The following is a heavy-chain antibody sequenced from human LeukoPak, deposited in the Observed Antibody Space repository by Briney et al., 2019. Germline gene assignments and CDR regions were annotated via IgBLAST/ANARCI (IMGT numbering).Heavy chain of an antibody. CDR3: ARHLTIFGVDYSRGYYYGMDV. J-gene: IGHJ6*02. CDR2: IYPGDSDT. D-gene: IGHD3-3*01. Sequence: GESLKISCKGSGYSFTSYWIGWVRQMPGKGLEWMGIIYPGDSDTRYSPSFQGQVTISADKSISTAYLQWSSLKASDTAMYYCARHLTIFGVDYSRGYYYGMDVWGQGTTVTVSS. CDR1: GYSFTSYW. V-gene: IGHV5-51*01.